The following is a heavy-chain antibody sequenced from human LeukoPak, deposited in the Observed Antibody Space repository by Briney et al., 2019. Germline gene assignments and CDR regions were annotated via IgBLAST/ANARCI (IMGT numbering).Heavy chain of an antibody. Sequence: GGSLRLSCAASGFTFSSMHWVRQAPGKGLEWVAFIRYDGSNKYYADSVKGRFTISRDNSKNTLYLQMNSLRAEDTAVYYCARVGSYYDMDVWGQGTTVTVSS. D-gene: IGHD3-10*01. V-gene: IGHV3-30*02. J-gene: IGHJ6*02. CDR1: GFTFSS. CDR2: IRYDGSNK. CDR3: ARVGSYYDMDV.